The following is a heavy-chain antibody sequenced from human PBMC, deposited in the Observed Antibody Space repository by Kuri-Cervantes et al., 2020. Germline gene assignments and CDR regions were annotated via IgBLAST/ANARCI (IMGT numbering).Heavy chain of an antibody. CDR1: GYTFTNYG. V-gene: IGHV1-69*05. J-gene: IGHJ3*02. Sequence: SVKVSCKASGYTFTNYGISWVRQAPGQGLEWMGGIIPIFGTANYAQKFQGRVTITTDESTSTAYMELRSLRSDDTALYHCARDCRPSRAPSNDAFDIWGQGTMVTVSS. CDR2: IIPIFGTA. D-gene: IGHD5-24*01. CDR3: ARDCRPSRAPSNDAFDI.